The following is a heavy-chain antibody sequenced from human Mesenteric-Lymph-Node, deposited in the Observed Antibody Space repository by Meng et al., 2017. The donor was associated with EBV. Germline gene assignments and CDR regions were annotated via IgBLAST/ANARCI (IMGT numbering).Heavy chain of an antibody. Sequence: QGPGPGLVKPAETPSLSLTFSGGSISSSSYYWGWIRQPPGKGLEWIGSIYYSGSTYYNPSLKSRVTISVDTSKNQFSLKLSSVTAADTAVYYCARGGLDGSGRTWFDPWGQGTLVTVSS. J-gene: IGHJ5*02. CDR1: GGSISSSSYY. D-gene: IGHD3-10*01. CDR3: ARGGLDGSGRTWFDP. CDR2: IYYSGST. V-gene: IGHV4-39*07.